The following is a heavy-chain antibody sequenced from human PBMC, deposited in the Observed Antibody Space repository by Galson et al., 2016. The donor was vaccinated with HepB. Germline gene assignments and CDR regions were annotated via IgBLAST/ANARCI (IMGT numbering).Heavy chain of an antibody. CDR2: LSSRFGTI. J-gene: IGHJ4*02. CDR1: GFTFSTYS. V-gene: IGHV3-48*02. D-gene: IGHD1/OR15-1a*01. CDR3: ARGLEQPVGHFDV. Sequence: SLRLSCAASGFTFSTYSMKWVRHRPGNPLECLSHLSSRFGTIFYADTVKVRFTSTRDNGKNSVFLQLNGLRDDDTALYYCARGLEQPVGHFDVWGQGTLVTVSS.